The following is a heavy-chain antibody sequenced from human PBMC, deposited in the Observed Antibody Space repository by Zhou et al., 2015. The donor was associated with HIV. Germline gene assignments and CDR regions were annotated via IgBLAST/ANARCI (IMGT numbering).Heavy chain of an antibody. Sequence: QVQLVQSGAEVRKPGASVKVSCKASGYTFTNYGISWVRQAPGQGLEWMGWISVYNGNRNYAQKFQGRVTMTTDTFTSTAYMELRSLISDDTAVYHCARDHSSGSYYFDHVGQGTLVHRLL. J-gene: IGHJ4*02. V-gene: IGHV1-18*01. CDR1: GYTFTNYG. CDR3: ARDHSSGSYYFDH. D-gene: IGHD6-19*01. CDR2: ISVYNGNR.